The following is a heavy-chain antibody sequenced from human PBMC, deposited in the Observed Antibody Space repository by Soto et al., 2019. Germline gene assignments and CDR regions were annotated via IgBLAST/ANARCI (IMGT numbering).Heavy chain of an antibody. V-gene: IGHV1-24*01. CDR1: GYTLNELS. D-gene: IGHD3-10*01. Sequence: ASVKVSCKVSGYTLNELSMHWVRQSPGKGLEWMGGFDPEDGETVYAQRFQGRVTMTEDTSTDTANMELSSLTSEDTAVYYCATGGPAGDFDYWGQGTLVTVSS. J-gene: IGHJ4*02. CDR2: FDPEDGET. CDR3: ATGGPAGDFDY.